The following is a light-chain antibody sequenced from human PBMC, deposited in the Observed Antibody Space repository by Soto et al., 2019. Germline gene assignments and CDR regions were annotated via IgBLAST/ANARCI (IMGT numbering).Light chain of an antibody. CDR3: SSHSNITPYV. Sequence: QSVLTQPASVSGSPGQSITISCTVTSRDVGAYNYVSWYQQHPGKAPKLMVYDVTNRPSGVSDRFSGSKSGNTASLTISGLQAEDEADYFCSSHSNITPYVFGTGTKVTVL. V-gene: IGLV2-14*01. CDR1: SRDVGAYNY. J-gene: IGLJ1*01. CDR2: DVT.